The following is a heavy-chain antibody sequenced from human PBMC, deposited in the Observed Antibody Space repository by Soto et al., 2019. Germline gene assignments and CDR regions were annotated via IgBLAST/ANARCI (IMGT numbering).Heavy chain of an antibody. CDR2: INPIFGTA. CDR1: GDTFSSNA. V-gene: IGHV1-69*06. CDR3: AREAAAGRNWFDP. Sequence: QVQLVQSGAEVKKPGSSVKVSCKASGDTFSSNAINWVRQAPGQGLEWMGGINPIFGTAKYAQKLQGRVTITADKSTSTAYMELSSLRSEDTAVYYCAREAAAGRNWFDPWGQGTLVTVSS. J-gene: IGHJ5*02. D-gene: IGHD6-13*01.